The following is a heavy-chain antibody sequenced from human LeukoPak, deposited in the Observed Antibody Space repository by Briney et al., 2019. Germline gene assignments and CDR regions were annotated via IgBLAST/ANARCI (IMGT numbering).Heavy chain of an antibody. V-gene: IGHV3-30-3*01. D-gene: IGHD2-2*01. CDR1: GFTFSSYA. Sequence: RGSLRLSCTASGFTFSSYAMHWVRQAPGKGLEWVAVISYDGSNKYYADSVKGRFTISRDNSKNTLYLQMNSLRAEDTAVYYCARSVDCSSTSCYPNWYFDLWGRGTLVTVSS. J-gene: IGHJ2*01. CDR3: ARSVDCSSTSCYPNWYFDL. CDR2: ISYDGSNK.